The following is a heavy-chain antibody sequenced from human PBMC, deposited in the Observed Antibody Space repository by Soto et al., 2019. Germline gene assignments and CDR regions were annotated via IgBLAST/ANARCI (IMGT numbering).Heavy chain of an antibody. D-gene: IGHD3-10*01. J-gene: IGHJ4*02. CDR3: AADVPSQGRGEFDY. CDR2: ITSKGDGETT. V-gene: IGHV3-15*07. Sequence: EVQLVESGGGLVKSGGSLRVSCAASGFTFSSAWMTWVRQAPGKGLEWVGRITSKGDGETTDYAAHVKGRLTISRAASESTLYLQMSSLKSEDTAVYYCAADVPSQGRGEFDYWGQGILVTVSS. CDR1: GFTFSSAW.